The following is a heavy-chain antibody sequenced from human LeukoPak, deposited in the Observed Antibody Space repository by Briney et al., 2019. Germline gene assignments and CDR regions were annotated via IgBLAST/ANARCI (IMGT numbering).Heavy chain of an antibody. V-gene: IGHV3-23*01. Sequence: GGSLRPSCVASAFTFNIYNFNWVGQAPGKGLEWVSAISGSGGSTYYADSVKGRFTISRDNSKNTLYLQINSLRAEDTAVYYCAKSPQYCSGGSCYSYYWGQGTLVTVSS. D-gene: IGHD2-15*01. CDR1: AFTFNIYN. CDR2: ISGSGGST. J-gene: IGHJ4*02. CDR3: AKSPQYCSGGSCYSYY.